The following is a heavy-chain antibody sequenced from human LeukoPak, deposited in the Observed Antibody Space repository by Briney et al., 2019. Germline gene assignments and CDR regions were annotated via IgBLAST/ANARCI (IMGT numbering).Heavy chain of an antibody. D-gene: IGHD3-22*01. CDR1: GLTFSDYY. J-gene: IGHJ4*02. CDR2: ISGTGTTI. CDR3: AVQITMIVVVPYFDY. Sequence: GGSLRLSCAASGLTFSDYYMTWIRQAPGKGLEWVSSISGTGTTIYSADSVRGRFTVSRDNARNSLFLHVNSLRAEDTAVYYCAVQITMIVVVPYFDYWGQGTLVTVSS. V-gene: IGHV3-11*04.